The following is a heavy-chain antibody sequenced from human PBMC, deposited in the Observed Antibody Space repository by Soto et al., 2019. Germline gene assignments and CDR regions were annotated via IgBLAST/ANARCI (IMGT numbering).Heavy chain of an antibody. CDR1: GGSFSGYY. V-gene: IGHV4-34*01. CDR3: ARGPYDFWSDYLPYYFDY. J-gene: IGHJ4*02. Sequence: QVQLQQWGAGLLKPSETLSLTCAVYGGSFSGYYWSWIRQPPGKGLEWIGEINHSGSTNYNPSLKSRVTISVDTSKNQFSLKLSSVTAADTAVYYCARGPYDFWSDYLPYYFDYWGQGTLVTVSS. CDR2: INHSGST. D-gene: IGHD3-3*01.